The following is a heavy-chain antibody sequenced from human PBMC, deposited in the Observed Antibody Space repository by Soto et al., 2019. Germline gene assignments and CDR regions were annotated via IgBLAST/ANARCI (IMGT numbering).Heavy chain of an antibody. Sequence: XETLSLTCTVSGGSISSNYWTWIRQPPGKGLEWIGYVYNSGSTNYNPSLKSRVTISEDTSKSQFSLKVNSMTAADTAVYYCARYRREAVAGYTLDNWGQGILVTVSS. CDR2: VYNSGST. CDR1: GGSISSNY. J-gene: IGHJ4*02. D-gene: IGHD6-13*01. CDR3: ARYRREAVAGYTLDN. V-gene: IGHV4-59*01.